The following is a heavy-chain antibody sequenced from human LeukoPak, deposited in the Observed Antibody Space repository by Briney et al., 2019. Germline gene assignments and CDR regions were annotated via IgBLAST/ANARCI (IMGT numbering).Heavy chain of an antibody. J-gene: IGHJ5*02. CDR1: GYSISSGYY. V-gene: IGHV4-38-2*02. D-gene: IGHD3-16*01. CDR3: ARDWGEFDP. CDR2: IYHSGSS. Sequence: SETLSLTRTVSGYSISSGYYWGWVRQPPAKGLEWIGSIYHSGSSYYTPSLTSRVAISVDTSKNQFSLTLSSVPAPDTAVYYSARDWGEFDPWGQGTLVTVSS.